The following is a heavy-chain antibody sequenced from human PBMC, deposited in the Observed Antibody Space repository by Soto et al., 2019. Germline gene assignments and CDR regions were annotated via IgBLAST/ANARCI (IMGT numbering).Heavy chain of an antibody. Sequence: TLSLTCTVSGGSISSGDYYWSWIRQPPGKGLEWIGYIYYSGSTFYNPSLKSRVTISVDTSKNQFSLKLSSVPAADTAVYYCARERPDGARLDPWGQGTLVTVLL. CDR3: ARERPDGARLDP. CDR1: GGSISSGDYY. CDR2: IYYSGST. V-gene: IGHV4-30-4*01. J-gene: IGHJ5*02. D-gene: IGHD6-6*01.